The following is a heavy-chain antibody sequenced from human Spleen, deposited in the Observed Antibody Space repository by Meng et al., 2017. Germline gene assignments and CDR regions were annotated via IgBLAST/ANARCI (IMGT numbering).Heavy chain of an antibody. CDR2: INHTGST. J-gene: IGHJ3*02. Sequence: SETLSLTCVVSGGSFSDYYWSWIRQPPGKGLEWIGEINHTGSTNYNPSVKSRVSISVDTSKNHFSLRLNSVTAADTAVYYCARGRGGYDPHAFDMWGQGTMVTVSS. CDR3: ARGRGGYDPHAFDM. D-gene: IGHD5-12*01. V-gene: IGHV4-34*01. CDR1: GGSFSDYY.